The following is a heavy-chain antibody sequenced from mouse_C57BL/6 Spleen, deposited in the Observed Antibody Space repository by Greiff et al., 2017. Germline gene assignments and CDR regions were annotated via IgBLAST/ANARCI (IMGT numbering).Heavy chain of an antibody. D-gene: IGHD1-1*01. V-gene: IGHV1-15*01. CDR1: GYTFTDYE. CDR3: TRDYYGSSYYAMDY. Sequence: QVQLQQSGAELVRPGASVTLSCKASGYTFTDYEMHWVKQTPVHGLEWIGAIDPETGGTAYNQKFKGKAILTAAKSSSTAYMELRSLTSEDSAVYYCTRDYYGSSYYAMDYWGQGTSVTVSS. J-gene: IGHJ4*01. CDR2: IDPETGGT.